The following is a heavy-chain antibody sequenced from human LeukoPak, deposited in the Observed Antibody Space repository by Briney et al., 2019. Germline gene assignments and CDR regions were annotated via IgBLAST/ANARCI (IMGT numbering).Heavy chain of an antibody. Sequence: GGSLRLSCAASGFTFSNYAMHWVRQAPGKGLEWVAVISYDGSNKFYADSVKGRFTISRDNSKNALHLQMNSLRAEDTAVYYCARSLATSYYYMDVWGKGTTVTVSS. CDR1: GFTFSNYA. J-gene: IGHJ6*03. D-gene: IGHD5-12*01. CDR2: ISYDGSNK. V-gene: IGHV3-30*04. CDR3: ARSLATSYYYMDV.